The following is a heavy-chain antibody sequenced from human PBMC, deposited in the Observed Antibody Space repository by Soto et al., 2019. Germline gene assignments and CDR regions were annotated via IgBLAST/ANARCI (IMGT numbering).Heavy chain of an antibody. CDR2: ISYDGSNK. CDR3: AKDPGPIVVVVAATGGFDY. Sequence: QVQLVESGGGVVQPGRSLRLSCAASGFTFSSYGMHWVRQAPGKGLEWVAVISYDGSNKYYADSVKGRFTISRDNSKNTLYLQMNSLRAEDTAVYYCAKDPGPIVVVVAATGGFDYWGQGTLVTVSS. V-gene: IGHV3-30*18. D-gene: IGHD2-15*01. CDR1: GFTFSSYG. J-gene: IGHJ4*02.